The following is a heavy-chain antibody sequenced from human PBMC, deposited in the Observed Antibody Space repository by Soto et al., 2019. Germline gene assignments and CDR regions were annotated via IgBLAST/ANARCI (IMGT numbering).Heavy chain of an antibody. CDR3: AKRAESVIDNWFDP. CDR1: GFTFSSYA. CDR2: ISGSGGST. J-gene: IGHJ5*02. Sequence: GGSLRLSCAAPGFTFSSYAMSWVPQAPGKGLEWVSAISGSGGSTYYADSVKGRFTISRDNSKNTLYLQMNSLRAEDTAVYYCAKRAESVIDNWFDPWGQGTLVTVSS. D-gene: IGHD4-4*01. V-gene: IGHV3-23*01.